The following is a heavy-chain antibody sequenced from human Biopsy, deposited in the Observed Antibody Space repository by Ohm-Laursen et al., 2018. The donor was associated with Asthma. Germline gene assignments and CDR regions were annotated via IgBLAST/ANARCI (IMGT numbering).Heavy chain of an antibody. CDR2: IIPMFGTT. Sequence: SVKVSCKVSGGTFSNYAISWVRQAPGQGLEWMGGIIPMFGTTNYAQKFQGRVTITADESTGTAYMELSSLRSDDTAVYYCASPTYCSGSSCINNYYYALDVWGQGATVTVSS. D-gene: IGHD2-15*01. CDR1: GGTFSNYA. J-gene: IGHJ6*02. CDR3: ASPTYCSGSSCINNYYYALDV. V-gene: IGHV1-69*13.